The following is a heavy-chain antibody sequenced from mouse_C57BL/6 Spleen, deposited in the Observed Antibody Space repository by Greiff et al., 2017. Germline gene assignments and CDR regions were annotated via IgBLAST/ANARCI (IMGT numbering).Heavy chain of an antibody. Sequence: QVHVKQPGAELVMPGASVKLSCKASGYTFTSYWMHWVKQRPGQGLEWIGEIDPSDSYTNYNQKFKGKSTLTVDKSSSTAYMQLSSLTSEDSAVYYCARSPYYSNSYYAMDDWGQGTSGTVSS. V-gene: IGHV1-69*01. CDR1: GYTFTSYW. D-gene: IGHD2-5*01. CDR2: IDPSDSYT. J-gene: IGHJ4*01. CDR3: ARSPYYSNSYYAMDD.